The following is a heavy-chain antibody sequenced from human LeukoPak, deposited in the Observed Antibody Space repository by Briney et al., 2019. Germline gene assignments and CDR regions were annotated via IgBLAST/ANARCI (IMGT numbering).Heavy chain of an antibody. CDR3: ARISRRDGYSTTFDY. CDR2: ISYTGST. D-gene: IGHD5-24*01. V-gene: IGHV4-59*01. CDR1: GGSISPYF. Sequence: SETLSLTCTVSGGSISPYFWSWIRQPPGKGLEWIGYISYTGSTNYNPSLKSRVTISVDTSKNQFSLQLTSVTAADTAVYYCARISRRDGYSTTFDYWGQGTLVTVSS. J-gene: IGHJ4*02.